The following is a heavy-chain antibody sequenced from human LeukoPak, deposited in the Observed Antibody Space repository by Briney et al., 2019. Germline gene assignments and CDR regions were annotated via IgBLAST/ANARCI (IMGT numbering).Heavy chain of an antibody. CDR1: GFTFSSYS. J-gene: IGHJ4*02. D-gene: IGHD3-22*01. Sequence: GGSLRLSCAASGFTFSSYSMNWVRQAPGKGLEWVSYISSSSSTIYYADSVKGRFTISRDNAKNSLYLQMNSLRAEDTAVYYCASYDSSGYYQYFDYWGQGTLVTVSS. V-gene: IGHV3-48*01. CDR2: ISSSSSTI. CDR3: ASYDSSGYYQYFDY.